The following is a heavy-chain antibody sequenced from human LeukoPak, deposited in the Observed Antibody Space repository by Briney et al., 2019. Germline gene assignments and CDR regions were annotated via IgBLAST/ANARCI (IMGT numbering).Heavy chain of an antibody. CDR1: GFTVSSNY. V-gene: IGHV3-66*01. J-gene: IGHJ3*02. CDR2: IYSGGST. D-gene: IGHD3-3*01. CDR3: AAKGGVVIITAFDI. Sequence: GGSLRLSCAASGFTVSSNYMSWVRQAPGKGLEWVSVIYSGGSTYYAGSVKGRFTISRDNSKNTLYLQMNSLRAEDTAVYYCAAKGGVVIITAFDIWGQGTMVTVSS.